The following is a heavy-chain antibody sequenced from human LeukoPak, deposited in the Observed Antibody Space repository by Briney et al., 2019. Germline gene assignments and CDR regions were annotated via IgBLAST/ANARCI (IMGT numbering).Heavy chain of an antibody. CDR2: IYYSGST. Sequence: PSETLSLTCTVSGGSISSYYWSWIRQPPGKGLEWIGYIYYSGSTNYNPPLKSRVTISVDTSKNQFSLKLSSVTAADTAVYYCARWSPRITMVRGVISGWFDPWGQGTLVTVSS. D-gene: IGHD3-10*01. V-gene: IGHV4-59*08. CDR1: GGSISSYY. J-gene: IGHJ5*02. CDR3: ARWSPRITMVRGVISGWFDP.